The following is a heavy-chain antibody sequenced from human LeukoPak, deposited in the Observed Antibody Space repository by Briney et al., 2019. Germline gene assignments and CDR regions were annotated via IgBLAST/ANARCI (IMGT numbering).Heavy chain of an antibody. D-gene: IGHD5-18*01. CDR3: AREKYSYGLDYFDH. V-gene: IGHV3-33*01. Sequence: GGSLRLSCAASGFTFSSYGMHWVRQAPGKGLEWVAVIWYDGSNKYYADTVKGRFTISRDNAKNSLYLQMNSLRAEDTAVYYCAREKYSYGLDYFDHWGQGTLVTVSS. CDR1: GFTFSSYG. J-gene: IGHJ4*02. CDR2: IWYDGSNK.